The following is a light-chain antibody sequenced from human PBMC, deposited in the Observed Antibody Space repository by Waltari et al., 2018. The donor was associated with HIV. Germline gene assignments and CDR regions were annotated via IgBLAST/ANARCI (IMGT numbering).Light chain of an antibody. V-gene: IGLV2-8*01. CDR1: SSGIGGYNY. CDR2: EVT. J-gene: IGLJ2*01. CDR3: ASYAPTNTFDVL. Sequence: QSALTQPPSASGSPGQSVTMSCTGTSSGIGGYNYVSWYQQHPGKAPQLIMTEVTKRPSGVPDRLSGARSGNTASLTDAGLQAEDEAHYCCASYAPTNTFDVLLGGGTELTVL.